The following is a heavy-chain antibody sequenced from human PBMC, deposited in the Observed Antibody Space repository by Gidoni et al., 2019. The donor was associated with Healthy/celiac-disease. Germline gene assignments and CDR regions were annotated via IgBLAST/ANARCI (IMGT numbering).Heavy chain of an antibody. CDR2: IYYSGST. D-gene: IGHD3-22*01. Sequence: QLQLQESGPGLVKPSETLSLTCTVSGGSISSSSSYWGWIRQPPGKGLEWIGSIYYSGSTYYNPSLKSRVTISVDTSKNQFSLKLSSVTAADTAVYYCARHAVVVITDENWFDPWGQGTLVTVSS. CDR3: ARHAVVVITDENWFDP. J-gene: IGHJ5*02. V-gene: IGHV4-39*01. CDR1: GGSISSSSSY.